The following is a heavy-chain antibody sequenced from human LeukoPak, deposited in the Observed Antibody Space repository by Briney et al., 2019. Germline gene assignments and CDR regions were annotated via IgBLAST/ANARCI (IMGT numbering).Heavy chain of an antibody. J-gene: IGHJ3*02. Sequence: GGSLRLSCAASGLTFSSYAMSWVRQAPGKGLEWVSGIRGSGVTTYYADSVKGRFSISRDNSKNTLYLQMNSLRAEDTAVYYCAKGDGYNSAFDIWGQGTMVTVSS. CDR1: GLTFSSYA. D-gene: IGHD5-24*01. V-gene: IGHV3-23*01. CDR2: IRGSGVTT. CDR3: AKGDGYNSAFDI.